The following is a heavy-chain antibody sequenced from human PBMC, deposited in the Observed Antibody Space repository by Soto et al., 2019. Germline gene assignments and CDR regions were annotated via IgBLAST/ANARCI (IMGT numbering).Heavy chain of an antibody. CDR3: AREESWNRNWFDP. Sequence: ASVKVSCKASGYTFTGYDMHWVRQAPGQGLEWMGWINPNSGGTNYAQKFQGRVTMTRDTSISTAYMELSRLRSDDTAVYYCAREESWNRNWFDPWGQGTLVTVSS. V-gene: IGHV1-2*02. CDR2: INPNSGGT. D-gene: IGHD1-1*01. J-gene: IGHJ5*02. CDR1: GYTFTGYD.